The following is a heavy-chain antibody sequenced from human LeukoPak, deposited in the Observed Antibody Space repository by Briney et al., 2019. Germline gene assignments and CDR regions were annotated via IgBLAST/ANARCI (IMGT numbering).Heavy chain of an antibody. V-gene: IGHV3-7*01. J-gene: IGHJ4*02. D-gene: IGHD4-11*01. CDR2: IKEDGSVK. CDR3: ARDHDYQSFDC. CDR1: GFTFSNYW. Sequence: GGSLRLSCVASGFTFSNYWMSWLRQAPGKGLEWMANIKEDGSVKYYVDSLEGRFTISRDNAKNSLYLQMNSLRAEDTAVYYCARDHDYQSFDCWGPGTLVTVSS.